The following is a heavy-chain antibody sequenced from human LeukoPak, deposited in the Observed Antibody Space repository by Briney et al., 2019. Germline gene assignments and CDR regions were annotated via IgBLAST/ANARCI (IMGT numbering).Heavy chain of an antibody. D-gene: IGHD2-15*01. CDR1: GYSISSGYY. CDR2: IYHSGST. CDR3: ARVPVVAAVRDLDY. J-gene: IGHJ4*02. Sequence: SETLSLTCTVSGYSISSGYYWGWIRQPPGKGLEWIGSIYHSGSTYYNPSLKSRVTISVDTSKNQFSLKLSSETAADTAVYYCARVPVVAAVRDLDYWGQGTLVTVSS. V-gene: IGHV4-38-2*02.